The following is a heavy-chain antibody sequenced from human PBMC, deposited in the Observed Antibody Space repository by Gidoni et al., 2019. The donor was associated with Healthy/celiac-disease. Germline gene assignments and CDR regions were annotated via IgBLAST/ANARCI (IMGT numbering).Heavy chain of an antibody. CDR3: TTVKFYYDSSGSPAAADY. Sequence: EVQLVESGGGLVKPGGSLRLSCATSGFHSCNAWMSWVLQAPGKGLEWVGRIKSKTDGGTTDDAAPVKGRFTISRDDSKNTLYLQINSLKTEDTAVYYCTTVKFYYDSSGSPAAADYWGQGTLVTVSS. CDR1: GFHSCNAW. V-gene: IGHV3-15*01. D-gene: IGHD3-22*01. CDR2: IKSKTDGGTT. J-gene: IGHJ4*02.